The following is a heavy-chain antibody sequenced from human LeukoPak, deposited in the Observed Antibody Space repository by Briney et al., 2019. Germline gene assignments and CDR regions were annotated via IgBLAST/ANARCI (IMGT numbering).Heavy chain of an antibody. CDR3: ARDKGYSSDF. J-gene: IGHJ4*02. CDR2: INGDGSST. D-gene: IGHD2-15*01. CDR1: GFSIKNYW. V-gene: IGHV3-74*01. Sequence: PGGSLTDSCAASGFSIKNYWMHWVRQGPGKGLVWVSQINGDGSSTTYADSVKGRFTISRDDAKNTVYLQMDTLGADDTAVYYCARDKGYSSDFWGQGTLVTVSS.